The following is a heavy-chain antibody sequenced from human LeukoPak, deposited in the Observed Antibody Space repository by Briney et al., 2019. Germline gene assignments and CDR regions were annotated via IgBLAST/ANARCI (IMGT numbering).Heavy chain of an antibody. CDR2: IYYSGGT. V-gene: IGHV4-31*03. Sequence: SQTLSLTCTVSGGSISSGGYYWSWIRQHPGKGLEWIGYIYYSGGTYYNPSLKSRVTISVDTSKNQFSLKLSSVTAADTVVYYCARDQLPPPYYYYYGMDVWGQGTTVTVSS. J-gene: IGHJ6*02. CDR3: ARDQLPPPYYYYYGMDV. CDR1: GGSISSGGYY. D-gene: IGHD1-7*01.